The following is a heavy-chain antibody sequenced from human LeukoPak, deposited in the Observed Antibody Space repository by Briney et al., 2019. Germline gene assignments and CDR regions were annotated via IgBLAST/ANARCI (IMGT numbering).Heavy chain of an antibody. V-gene: IGHV4-34*01. Sequence: SETLSLTCAVYGGSFSGYYWSWVREPPGKGLEWMGEINHSGRTNYNPSLKSRVTISVDTSKNQFSLTLSSVAAADTAVYYCARGAGYSYGYFDYWGQGTLVTVSS. J-gene: IGHJ4*02. CDR3: ARGAGYSYGYFDY. CDR1: GGSFSGYY. D-gene: IGHD5-18*01. CDR2: INHSGRT.